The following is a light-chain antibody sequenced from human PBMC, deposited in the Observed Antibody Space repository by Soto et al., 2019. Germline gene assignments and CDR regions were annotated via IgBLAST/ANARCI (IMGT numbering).Light chain of an antibody. CDR2: GAS. J-gene: IGKJ1*01. CDR1: QSVSSN. CDR3: QQYNNWPRT. Sequence: DIEMTQSPATLSVSAGERAPLSCRASQSVSSNLAWYQQKPGQAPRLLIYGASTIASGIPSRFSGSGSGTDFTLTISSLQSEDFAAYYCQQYNNWPRTFGQGTKVDIK. V-gene: IGKV3-15*01.